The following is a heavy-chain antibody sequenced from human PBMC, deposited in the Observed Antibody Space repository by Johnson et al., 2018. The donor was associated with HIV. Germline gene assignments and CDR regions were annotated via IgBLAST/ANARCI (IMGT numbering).Heavy chain of an antibody. CDR2: ISYDGSNK. Sequence: QVQLVESGGGVVQPGRSLRLSCAAFGFTFSNYGVHWVRQAPGKGLEWVAVISYDGSNKYYADSVKGRFTISRDNSKNTLYLQMNSLRAEDTAVYYCARSLGVVGAIGKGAFDIWGQGTMVTVSS. V-gene: IGHV3-30*03. D-gene: IGHD1-26*01. CDR3: ARSLGVVGAIGKGAFDI. J-gene: IGHJ3*02. CDR1: GFTFSNYG.